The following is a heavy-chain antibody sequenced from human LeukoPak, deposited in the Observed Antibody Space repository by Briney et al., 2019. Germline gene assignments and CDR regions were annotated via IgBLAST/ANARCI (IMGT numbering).Heavy chain of an antibody. D-gene: IGHD3-10*01. CDR3: AKLPEYYGSGSPFDY. J-gene: IGHJ4*02. Sequence: PGGSLRLSCAASGLSLKDHEMTWVRQAPGKGLEWVSYISSSGRTIYYADSVKGRFTISRDNAKNSLYLQMNSLRAEDTAVYYCAKLPEYYGSGSPFDYWGQGTLVTVSS. V-gene: IGHV3-11*01. CDR2: ISSSGRTI. CDR1: GLSLKDHE.